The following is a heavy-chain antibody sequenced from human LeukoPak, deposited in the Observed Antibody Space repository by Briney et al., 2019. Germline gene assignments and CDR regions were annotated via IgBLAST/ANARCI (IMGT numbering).Heavy chain of an antibody. D-gene: IGHD5-24*01. Sequence: SETLSLTCTVSGGSISSSSYYWGWIRQPPGKGLEWIGSLYYSGSTYYNPSLKSRVTISVDTSKNQFSLKLSSVTAADTAVYYCAATIGLKGQYYFDYWGQGTLVTVSS. CDR3: AATIGLKGQYYFDY. V-gene: IGHV4-39*01. J-gene: IGHJ4*02. CDR1: GGSISSSSYY. CDR2: LYYSGST.